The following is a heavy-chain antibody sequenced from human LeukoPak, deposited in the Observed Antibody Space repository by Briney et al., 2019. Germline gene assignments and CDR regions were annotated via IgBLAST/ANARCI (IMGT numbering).Heavy chain of an antibody. J-gene: IGHJ6*04. Sequence: GGSLRLSCAASGFTFSNAWMSWVRQAPGKGLEWVGRIKSKTDGGTTDYAAPVKGRFTISRDDSKNTLYLQMNSLRAEDTAVYYCAELGITMIGGVWGRGTTVTISS. CDR1: GFTFSNAW. V-gene: IGHV3-15*01. D-gene: IGHD3-10*02. CDR2: IKSKTDGGTT. CDR3: AELGITMIGGV.